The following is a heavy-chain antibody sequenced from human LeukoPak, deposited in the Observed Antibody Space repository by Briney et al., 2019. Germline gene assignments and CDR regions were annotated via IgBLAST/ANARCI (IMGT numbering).Heavy chain of an antibody. CDR1: GFTYTTYA. V-gene: IGHV3-30-3*01. J-gene: IGHJ3*02. CDR3: ARAAYSSSWGGFAFDI. CDR2: ISDDGSNK. Sequence: GGSLRLSCTASGFTYTTYAMHWVRQAPGKGLEWVAVISDDGSNKYYADSVKGRFTISRDNSKNTLFLQMDSLRPEDTALYYCARAAYSSSWGGFAFDIWGQGTMVTVSS. D-gene: IGHD6-13*01.